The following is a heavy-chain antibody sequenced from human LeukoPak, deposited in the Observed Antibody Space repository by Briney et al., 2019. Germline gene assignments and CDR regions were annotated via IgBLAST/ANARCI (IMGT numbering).Heavy chain of an antibody. D-gene: IGHD6-13*01. J-gene: IGHJ4*02. Sequence: PGGSLRLSCAASGFTFSSYGMHWVRQAPGKGLEWVAVISYDGSNKYYADSVKGRFTISRDNSKNTLYLQMNSLRAEDTAVYYCAKDRRALYPIAAAGTFDYWGQGTLVTVSS. CDR2: ISYDGSNK. CDR3: AKDRRALYPIAAAGTFDY. CDR1: GFTFSSYG. V-gene: IGHV3-30*18.